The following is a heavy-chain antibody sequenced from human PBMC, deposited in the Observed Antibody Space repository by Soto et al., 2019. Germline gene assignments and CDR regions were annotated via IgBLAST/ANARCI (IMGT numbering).Heavy chain of an antibody. D-gene: IGHD1-7*01. CDR3: ANGLGNYWAFHY. J-gene: IGHJ4*02. V-gene: IGHV3-30*18. CDR2: ISNDGSNK. CDR1: GFSFSTYG. Sequence: QVHLVESGGGVVQPGRSLRLSCAASGFSFSTYGMHWVRQAPGKGLEWVAFISNDGSNKYYADSVKGRFTISRDNSKNALHQQMNSLRAEDRAVYYCANGLGNYWAFHYWGQGTLVTVSS.